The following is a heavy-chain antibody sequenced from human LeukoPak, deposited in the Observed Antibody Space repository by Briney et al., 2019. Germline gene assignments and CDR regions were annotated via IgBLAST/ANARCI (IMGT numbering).Heavy chain of an antibody. CDR1: GFAFNTYS. CDR2: IGDDGTTT. J-gene: IGHJ4*02. Sequence: GGSLRLSCAASGFAFNTYSMCWVRQAPGKGLEWVSVIGDDGTTTFYADSVKGRFTISRDNSKNMVYLQMNGLRADDTAVYYCANRNYYGSGSYDDWGQGTLVTVSS. CDR3: ANRNYYGSGSYDD. V-gene: IGHV3-23*01. D-gene: IGHD3-10*01.